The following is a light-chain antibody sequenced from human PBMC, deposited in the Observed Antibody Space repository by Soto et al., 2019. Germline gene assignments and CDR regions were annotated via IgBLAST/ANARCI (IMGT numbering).Light chain of an antibody. CDR3: QQSYSCPCT. J-gene: IGKJ3*01. CDR1: QDISRA. V-gene: IGKV1-13*02. CDR2: DAS. Sequence: ALQLTQSPSSLSAFVGDRVTIICRVSQDISRALVWYQQKPGRAPRLLIYDASTFESGVPSRFSGSGSGTDFILTLSSLQPEDFATYYCQQSYSCPCTFGPGTKVDLK.